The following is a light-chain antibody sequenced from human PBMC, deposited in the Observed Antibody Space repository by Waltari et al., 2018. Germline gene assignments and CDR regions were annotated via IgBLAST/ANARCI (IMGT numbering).Light chain of an antibody. CDR3: QKYGRLPAT. Sequence: EIVLTQSPGTLSLSPGERATLSCRASQSVSRYLAWYQQKPGQAPRLLIYDASTRATGIPDRCSCSGYGTDFSLTISRLEPEDFAVYYGQKYGRLPATFGQGTKVEIK. V-gene: IGKV3-20*01. J-gene: IGKJ1*01. CDR2: DAS. CDR1: QSVSRY.